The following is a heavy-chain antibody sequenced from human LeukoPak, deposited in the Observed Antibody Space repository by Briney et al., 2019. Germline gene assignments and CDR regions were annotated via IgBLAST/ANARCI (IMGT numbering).Heavy chain of an antibody. CDR2: IYYSGST. V-gene: IGHV4-39*01. J-gene: IGHJ6*02. D-gene: IGHD3-22*01. CDR1: GGSISSSSYY. Sequence: SETLSLTCTVSGGSISSSSYYWGWIRQPPGKGLEWIGSIYYSGSTYYNPSLKSRVTISVDTSKNQFSLKLSSVTAADTAVYYCARKLYYDSSGYYVRYYYGMDVWGQGTTVTVSS. CDR3: ARKLYYDSSGYYVRYYYGMDV.